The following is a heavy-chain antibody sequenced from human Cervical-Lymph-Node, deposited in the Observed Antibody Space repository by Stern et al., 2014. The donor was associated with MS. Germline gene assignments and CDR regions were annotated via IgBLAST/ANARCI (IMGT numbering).Heavy chain of an antibody. CDR1: GFTFSSYN. J-gene: IGHJ4*02. Sequence: EEQLVESGGGLVKPGGSLRLSCAASGFTFSSYNMNWVRQAPGKGLEWVSAISSSSSYIYYAGSVKGRFTISRDNAKNSLYLQMNSLRAEDTAVYYCATGTDSANFDYWGQGTLVTVSS. D-gene: IGHD1-1*01. CDR2: ISSSSSYI. V-gene: IGHV3-21*01. CDR3: ATGTDSANFDY.